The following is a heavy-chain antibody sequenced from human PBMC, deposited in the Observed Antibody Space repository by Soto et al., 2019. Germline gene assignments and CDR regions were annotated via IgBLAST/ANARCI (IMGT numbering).Heavy chain of an antibody. Sequence: ASVKVSCKASGYTFITYGVSWVRQAPGQGLEWMGWISAYNGDTNYAQNLQGRVTMTTDTSASTAYMELSSLRSEDTAVYYCARGSEVLRYFDWLKKENNWFDPWGQGTLVTVSS. CDR3: ARGSEVLRYFDWLKKENNWFDP. D-gene: IGHD3-9*01. CDR1: GYTFITYG. V-gene: IGHV1-18*01. CDR2: ISAYNGDT. J-gene: IGHJ5*02.